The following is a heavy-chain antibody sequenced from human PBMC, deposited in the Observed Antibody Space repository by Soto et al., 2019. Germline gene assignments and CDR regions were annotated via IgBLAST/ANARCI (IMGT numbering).Heavy chain of an antibody. V-gene: IGHV3-23*01. CDR2: ISGSGGST. Sequence: EVQLLESGGGLVQPGGSLRLSCAASGFTFSSYAMSWVRQAPGKGLEWVSAISGSGGSTYYADSVKGRFTISRDNSKNKLYLQMNSLRAEDTAVYYCAKDPVTSSLLHYYYSYGMDVWGQGTTVTVSS. CDR1: GFTFSSYA. CDR3: AKDPVTSSLLHYYYSYGMDV. D-gene: IGHD4-4*01. J-gene: IGHJ6*02.